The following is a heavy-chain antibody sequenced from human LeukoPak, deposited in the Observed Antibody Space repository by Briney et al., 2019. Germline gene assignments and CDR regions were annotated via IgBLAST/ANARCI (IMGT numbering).Heavy chain of an antibody. CDR2: IYYSGST. J-gene: IGHJ3*02. CDR1: GGSISSYY. CDR3: ARLLCDAFDI. Sequence: SETLSLTCTVSGGSISSYYWSWIRQPPGKGLEWIGYIYYSGSTNYNPSLKSRVTISVDTSKNQFSLKLSSVTAADTAVYYCARLLCDAFDIWAKGQWSPSLQ. D-gene: IGHD2-21*01. V-gene: IGHV4-59*01.